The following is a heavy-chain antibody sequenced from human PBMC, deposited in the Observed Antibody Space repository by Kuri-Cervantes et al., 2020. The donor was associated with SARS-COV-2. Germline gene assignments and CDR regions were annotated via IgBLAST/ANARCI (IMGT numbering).Heavy chain of an antibody. CDR3: ARDLYGSGSYAY. J-gene: IGHJ4*02. V-gene: IGHV4-31*03. CDR1: GGSISSGGYY. Sequence: LRLSCTVSGGSISSGGYYWSWIRQHPGKGLEWIGHIYYSGSTYYNPSLKSRVTISVDTSKNQFSLKLSSVTAADTAVYYCARDLYGSGSYAYWGQGNQVHVAS. CDR2: IYYSGST. D-gene: IGHD3-10*01.